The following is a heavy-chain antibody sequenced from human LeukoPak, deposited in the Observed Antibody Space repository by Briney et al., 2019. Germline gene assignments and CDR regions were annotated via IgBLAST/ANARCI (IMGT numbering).Heavy chain of an antibody. CDR3: ARHDAGIAARPFDN. D-gene: IGHD6-6*01. J-gene: IGHJ4*02. Sequence: SETLSLTCTVSGGSISTYYWSWIRRPPGKGLEWIAYIRASGPTNYNPSLKSRITISVDTSKNQFSLKLSSVTAADTAVYYCARHDAGIAARPFDNWGQGTLVTVSS. V-gene: IGHV4-4*09. CDR1: GGSISTYY. CDR2: IRASGPT.